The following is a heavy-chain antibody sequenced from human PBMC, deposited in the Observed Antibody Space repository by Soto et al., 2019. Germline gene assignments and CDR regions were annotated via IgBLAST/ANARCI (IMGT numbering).Heavy chain of an antibody. CDR2: ISSSSSTI. CDR3: ARHPERIAQIGWFDP. D-gene: IGHD6-13*01. J-gene: IGHJ5*02. Sequence: EVQLVESGGGLVQPGGSLRLSCAASGFTFSSYGMNWVRQAPGKGLEWVSYISSSSSTIYYADSVKGRFTISRDNAKNSLYLQMNSLRAEYTAVYYCARHPERIAQIGWFDPWGQGTLVTVSS. CDR1: GFTFSSYG. V-gene: IGHV3-48*01.